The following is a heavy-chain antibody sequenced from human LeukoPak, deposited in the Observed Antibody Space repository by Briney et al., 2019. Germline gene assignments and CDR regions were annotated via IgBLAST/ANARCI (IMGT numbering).Heavy chain of an antibody. CDR3: ARVVTDNWFDP. Sequence: ASVKVSCKVSGYTLTELSMHWVRQAPGKGLEWMGGFDPEDGETIYAQKFQGRVTITRNTSISTAYMELSSLRSEDTAVYYCARVVTDNWFDPWGQGTLVTVSS. CDR1: GYTLTELS. V-gene: IGHV1-24*01. J-gene: IGHJ5*02. D-gene: IGHD5-18*01. CDR2: FDPEDGET.